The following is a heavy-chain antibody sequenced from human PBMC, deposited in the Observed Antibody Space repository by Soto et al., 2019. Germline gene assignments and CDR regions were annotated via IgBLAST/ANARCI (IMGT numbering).Heavy chain of an antibody. CDR2: VSDSGDKS. D-gene: IGHD2-8*01. Sequence: EVQLVESGGGLVQPGGSLRLSCATSGFTFSNYAMTWVRQAPGKGLEWLSAVSDSGDKSFYADSVKGRFTISRDNSKTTLKLEMNSLRAEDTAVYCCAKAARYCNTGPCHYFGYWGQGMLVTVSS. CDR3: AKAARYCNTGPCHYFGY. V-gene: IGHV3-23*04. CDR1: GFTFSNYA. J-gene: IGHJ4*02.